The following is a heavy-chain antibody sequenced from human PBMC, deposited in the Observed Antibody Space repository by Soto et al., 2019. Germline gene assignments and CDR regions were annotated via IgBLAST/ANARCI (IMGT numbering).Heavy chain of an antibody. D-gene: IGHD1-20*01. CDR2: VSYSGSP. V-gene: IGHV4-39*01. CDR3: ARHYNTGAFFDY. J-gene: IGHJ4*02. Sequence: QLQLQESGPGLVKSSETLSLTCTVSGGSISSSHHWGWIRQPPGKGLEWIGSVSYSGSPYYSPSFKKRITISVDTSKNQSSLRVRSVTATDTAVYFCARHYNTGAFFDYWGQGLLVTVSS. CDR1: GGSISSSHH.